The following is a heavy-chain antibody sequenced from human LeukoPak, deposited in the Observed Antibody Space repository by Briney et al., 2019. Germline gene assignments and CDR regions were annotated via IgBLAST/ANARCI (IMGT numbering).Heavy chain of an antibody. V-gene: IGHV3-30*04. CDR1: GFTFSSYA. CDR3: ARDLYYDYVWGSPDY. J-gene: IGHJ4*02. D-gene: IGHD3-16*01. CDR2: ISNDGSNK. Sequence: RGSLRLSCAASGFTFSSYAMHWVRQAPGKGLEWVAVISNDGSNKYYADSVKGRFTISRDNSKNTLYLQMNSLRAEDTAVYYCARDLYYDYVWGSPDYWGQGTLVTVSS.